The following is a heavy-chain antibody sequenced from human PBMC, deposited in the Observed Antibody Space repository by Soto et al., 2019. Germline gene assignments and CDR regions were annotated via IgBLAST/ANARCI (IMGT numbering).Heavy chain of an antibody. CDR2: VHHSWGS. CDR1: GGSISSYY. CDR3: ARQGFGARHGLVGV. J-gene: IGHJ6*02. Sequence: QVQLQESGPGLVKPSETLSLSCTVSGGSISSYYWSWIRQPPGKGMEWIGYVHHSWGSTYNPSLPSRVPRSLDTSKRQFSLKLTSVTATDTAVYYCARQGFGARHGLVGVWGQGTTVTVSS. D-gene: IGHD3-10*01. V-gene: IGHV4-59*08.